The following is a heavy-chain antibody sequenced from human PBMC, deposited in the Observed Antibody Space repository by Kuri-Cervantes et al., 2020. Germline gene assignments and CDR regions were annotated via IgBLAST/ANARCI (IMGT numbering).Heavy chain of an antibody. CDR2: ISYDGSNK. CDR1: GFTFSSYG. Sequence: GESLKISCAASGFTFSSYGMHWVRQAPGKGLEWVAVISYDGSNKYYADSVKGRFTISRDNAKNSLYLQMNSLRAEDTAVYYCARLPSSGWIPDYYYYYGMDVWAQGPT. D-gene: IGHD6-19*01. V-gene: IGHV3-30*03. CDR3: ARLPSSGWIPDYYYYYGMDV. J-gene: IGHJ6*02.